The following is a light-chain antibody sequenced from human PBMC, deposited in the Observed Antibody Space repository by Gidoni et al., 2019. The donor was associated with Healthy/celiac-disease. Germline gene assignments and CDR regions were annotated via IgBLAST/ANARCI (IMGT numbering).Light chain of an antibody. J-gene: IGKJ5*01. V-gene: IGKV3-11*01. CDR3: QQRSNWLIT. Sequence: TQAPATLSLSPGERATLSCRASQGVSSYLAWYQQKPGQAPRLLVYDASNRATGIPARFSGSGSGTDFTLTISSLEPEDFAVYYCQQRSNWLITFGQGTRLEIK. CDR2: DAS. CDR1: QGVSSY.